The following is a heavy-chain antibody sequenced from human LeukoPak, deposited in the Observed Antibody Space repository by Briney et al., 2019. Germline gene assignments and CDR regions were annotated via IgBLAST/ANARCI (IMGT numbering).Heavy chain of an antibody. V-gene: IGHV3-64*01. J-gene: IGHJ6*03. CDR1: GFTFSNYG. D-gene: IGHD4-11*01. CDR2: ISSIGGST. CDR3: AREARLQYRYYYYMDV. Sequence: GGSLRLSCAASGFTFSNYGMHWVRQAPGKGLEFVSTISSIGGSTSYANSVKGRFTISRDNSKNTLYLQMGSLRAEDTAVYYCAREARLQYRYYYYMDVWGKGTTVTVSS.